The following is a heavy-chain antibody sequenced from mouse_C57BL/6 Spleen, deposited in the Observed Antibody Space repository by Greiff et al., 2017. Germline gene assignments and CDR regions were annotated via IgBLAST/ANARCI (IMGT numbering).Heavy chain of an antibody. J-gene: IGHJ3*01. CDR1: GYAFTNYL. D-gene: IGHD1-1*01. V-gene: IGHV1-54*01. CDR3: ARGVGYYGSSFAY. Sequence: LVESGAELVRPGTSVKVSCKASGYAFTNYLIEWVKQRPGQGLEWIGVINPGSGGTNYNEKFKGKATLTADKSSSTAYMQLSSLTSEDSAVYFCARGVGYYGSSFAYWGQGTLVTVSA. CDR2: INPGSGGT.